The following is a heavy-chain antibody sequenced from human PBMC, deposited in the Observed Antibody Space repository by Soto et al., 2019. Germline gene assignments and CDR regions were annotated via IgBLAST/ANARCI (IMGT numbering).Heavy chain of an antibody. Sequence: QITLKESGPTLVKPTQTLTLTCTFSGFSLSTSGVGVGWIRQPPGKALEWLALIYWDDDKRYSPSLKSRLTLTKDTSTHHVVLTMTSMYPLDTATHYCTRRRRGSYFDYWGQGTLVTVSS. CDR3: TRRRRGSYFDY. D-gene: IGHD3-16*01. J-gene: IGHJ4*02. V-gene: IGHV2-5*02. CDR2: IYWDDDK. CDR1: GFSLSTSGVG.